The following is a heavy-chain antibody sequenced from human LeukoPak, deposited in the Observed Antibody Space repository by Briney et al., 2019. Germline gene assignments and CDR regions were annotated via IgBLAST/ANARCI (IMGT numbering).Heavy chain of an antibody. D-gene: IGHD3-9*01. J-gene: IGHJ5*02. CDR1: GGSISSYY. Sequence: SETLSLTCTVSGGSISSYYWSWIRQPPGKGLEWIGYIYYSGSTNYNPSLKSRVSTSVDTSKNQFSLKLRSVTAADTAVYYCARAPYYDILNGFAGWFDPWGQGTLVTVSS. CDR2: IYYSGST. CDR3: ARAPYYDILNGFAGWFDP. V-gene: IGHV4-59*01.